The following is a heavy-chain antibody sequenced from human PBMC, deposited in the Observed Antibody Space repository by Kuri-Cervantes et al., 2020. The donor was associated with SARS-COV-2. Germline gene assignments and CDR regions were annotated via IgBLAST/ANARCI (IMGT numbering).Heavy chain of an antibody. V-gene: IGHV1-2*02. CDR2: INPKSGGT. J-gene: IGHJ4*02. CDR1: GYTFTGYY. D-gene: IGHD4-11*01. Sequence: ASVKDSCKASGYTFTGYYMHWWRQAPGQGLVWMGWINPKSGGTNYEQKFQGRVTMTRDTSTSTAYKELSRLRSDDTAVYYCARKSNYHGPIDYWGQGTLVTVSS. CDR3: ARKSNYHGPIDY.